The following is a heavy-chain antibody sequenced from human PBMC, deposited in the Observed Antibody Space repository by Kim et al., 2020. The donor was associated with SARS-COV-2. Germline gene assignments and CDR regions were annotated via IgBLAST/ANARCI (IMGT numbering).Heavy chain of an antibody. CDR2: ISSSSSYI. D-gene: IGHD3-10*01. V-gene: IGHV3-21*01. CDR3: ARDPTYSSGSNGN. Sequence: GGSLRLSCAASGFTFSSYSMNWVRQAPGKGLEWVSSISSSSSYIYYADSVKGRFTISRDNAKNSLYLQMNSLRAEDTAVYYCARDPTYSSGSNGNWGQGTLVTVSS. J-gene: IGHJ4*02. CDR1: GFTFSSYS.